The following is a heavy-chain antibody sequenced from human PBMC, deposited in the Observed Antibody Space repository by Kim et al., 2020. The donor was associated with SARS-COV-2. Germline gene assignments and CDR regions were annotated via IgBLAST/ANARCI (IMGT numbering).Heavy chain of an antibody. CDR2: IYDGGTT. D-gene: IGHD2-15*01. J-gene: IGHJ4*02. CDR1: GFTVSINY. CDR3: ARVSCRDRRDGSNCFM. Sequence: GGSLRLSCAASGFTVSINYMSWVRQAPGQGLEWVSVIYDGGTTYYADSVKGRFTISRDNSKNTLYLQMNSLRAEDTAVYYCARVSCRDRRDGSNCFMWGQGTLVTVSS. V-gene: IGHV3-53*01.